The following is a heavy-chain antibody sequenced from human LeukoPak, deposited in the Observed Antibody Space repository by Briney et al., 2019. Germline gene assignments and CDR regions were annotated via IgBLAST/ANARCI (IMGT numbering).Heavy chain of an antibody. CDR1: GFTFSSYA. D-gene: IGHD5-18*01. Sequence: GGSLRLSCAASGFTFSSYAMHWVRQAPGKGLEWVAVISYDRSNKYYADSVKGRFTISRDNSKNTLYLQMNSLRAEDTAVYYCARDKGPLDTAPDLGYWGQGTLVTVSS. CDR3: ARDKGPLDTAPDLGY. CDR2: ISYDRSNK. V-gene: IGHV3-30*04. J-gene: IGHJ4*02.